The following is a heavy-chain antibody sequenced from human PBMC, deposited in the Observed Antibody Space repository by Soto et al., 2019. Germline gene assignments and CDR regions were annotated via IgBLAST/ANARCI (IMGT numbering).Heavy chain of an antibody. CDR2: INPGDRST. V-gene: IGHV1-46*01. D-gene: IGHD3-10*01. Sequence: GASVKVSCKSSGYTFTSYFIHWVRQAPGQGLEWMGIINPGDRSTSYAQKFQGRLTMTRDTSTSTVYMELSSLKSEDTAVYYCATTISLIRRVVTWPVDFWGQGTLVTVSS. CDR3: ATTISLIRRVVTWPVDF. J-gene: IGHJ4*02. CDR1: GYTFTSYF.